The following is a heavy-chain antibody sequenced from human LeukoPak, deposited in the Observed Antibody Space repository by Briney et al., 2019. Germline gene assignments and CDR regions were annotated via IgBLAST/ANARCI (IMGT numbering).Heavy chain of an antibody. Sequence: GGSLRLSCAASGFTFSSYAMSWVRQAPGKGLEWVSYISSSGSTIYYADSVKGRFTISRDNAKNSLYLQMNSLRAEDTAVYYCARGPRNYYDSSGYYYSDYWGQGTLVTVSS. CDR2: ISSSGSTI. CDR1: GFTFSSYA. J-gene: IGHJ4*02. CDR3: ARGPRNYYDSSGYYYSDY. V-gene: IGHV3-48*04. D-gene: IGHD3-22*01.